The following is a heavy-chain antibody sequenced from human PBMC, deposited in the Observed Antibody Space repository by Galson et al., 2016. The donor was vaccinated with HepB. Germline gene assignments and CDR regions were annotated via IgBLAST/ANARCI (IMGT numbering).Heavy chain of an antibody. D-gene: IGHD4/OR15-4a*01. Sequence: SVKVSCKASGYTFTRYYMHWVRQAPGQGLEWMGIINPNGGFTSYAQRFQGRVIVTRDTSTSTVYLEVSSLRSEDTAVYYCTRAHLMVRGDAFDFWGQGTMVTVSS. CDR3: TRAHLMVRGDAFDF. CDR1: GYTFTRYY. J-gene: IGHJ3*01. V-gene: IGHV1-46*03. CDR2: INPNGGFT.